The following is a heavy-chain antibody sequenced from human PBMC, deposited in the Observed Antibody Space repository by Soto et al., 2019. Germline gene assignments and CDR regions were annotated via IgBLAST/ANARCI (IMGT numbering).Heavy chain of an antibody. CDR2: IYSGGST. V-gene: IGHV3-66*01. D-gene: IGHD2-8*02. CDR1: GFTVSSNY. CDR3: ARDSRLLACGAFDI. J-gene: IGHJ3*02. Sequence: EVQLVESGGGLVQPGGSLRLSCAASGFTVSSNYMSWVRQAPGKGLEWVSVIYSGGSTYYADSVKGRFTISRDNSKNTLYLQKNSLRAEDTAVYYCARDSRLLACGAFDIWGQGTMVTVSS.